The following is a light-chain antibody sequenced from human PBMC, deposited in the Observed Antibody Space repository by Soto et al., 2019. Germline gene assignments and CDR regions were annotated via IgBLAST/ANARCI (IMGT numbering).Light chain of an antibody. Sequence: EVVMTQSPATLSVSPWERATLSCRASESVSSNLAWYQQRPGQAPRLVIYGASTRATGIPARISGSGSGTEFTLTISSLQSEDFAVYFCQQYNIWPQTFGQGTKVDIK. J-gene: IGKJ1*01. CDR3: QQYNIWPQT. V-gene: IGKV3-15*01. CDR1: ESVSSN. CDR2: GAS.